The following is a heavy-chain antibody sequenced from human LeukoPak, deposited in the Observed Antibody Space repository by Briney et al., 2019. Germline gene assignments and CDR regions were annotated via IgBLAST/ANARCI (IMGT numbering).Heavy chain of an antibody. D-gene: IGHD2-21*02. Sequence: SETLSLICTVSGGSISSGDYYWSWIRQPPGKGLEWIGYIYYSGSTYYNPSLKSRVTISVDTSKNQFSLKLSSVTAADTAVYYCAREGGGDSTLDYWGQGTLVTVSS. V-gene: IGHV4-30-4*01. CDR2: IYYSGST. J-gene: IGHJ4*02. CDR1: GGSISSGDYY. CDR3: AREGGGDSTLDY.